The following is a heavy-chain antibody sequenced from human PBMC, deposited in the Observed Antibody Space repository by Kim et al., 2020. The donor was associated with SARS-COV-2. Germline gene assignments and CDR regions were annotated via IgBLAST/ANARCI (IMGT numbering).Heavy chain of an antibody. CDR1: GYSFTSYW. V-gene: IGHV5-51*01. Sequence: GESLKISCKGSGYSFTSYWIGWVRQMPGKGLEWMGIIYPGDSDTRYSPSFQGQVTISADKSISTAYLQWSSLKASDTAMYYCARQNDYGDYVIPFHDAFDIWGQGTMVTVSS. J-gene: IGHJ3*02. D-gene: IGHD4-17*01. CDR2: IYPGDSDT. CDR3: ARQNDYGDYVIPFHDAFDI.